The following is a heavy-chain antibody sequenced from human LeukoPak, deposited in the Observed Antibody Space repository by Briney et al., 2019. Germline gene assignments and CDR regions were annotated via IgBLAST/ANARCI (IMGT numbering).Heavy chain of an antibody. CDR1: GYTFTKSY. V-gene: IGHV1-46*01. CDR2: INPGGDDT. D-gene: IGHD3-22*01. CDR3: ARRLTGRSGYFDNGGYFDS. Sequence: ASVKVSCKASGYTFTKSYIHWVRQAPGQRLEWMGLINPGGDDTDYAQNFQGRLTMTSDTSARTVYMELSSLRSDDTAVYYCARRLTGRSGYFDNGGYFDSWGQGTLVTVSS. J-gene: IGHJ4*02.